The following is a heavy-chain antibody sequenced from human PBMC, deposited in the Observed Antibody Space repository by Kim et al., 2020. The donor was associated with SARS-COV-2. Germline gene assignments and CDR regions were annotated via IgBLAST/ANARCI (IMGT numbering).Heavy chain of an antibody. J-gene: IGHJ6*03. CDR3: AREEQLDYYYYYYMDV. Sequence: GGSLRLSCAASGFTFSDYYMSWIRQAPGKGLEWVSYISSSGSTIYYADSVKGRFTISRDNAKNSLYLQMNSLRAEDTAVYYCAREEQLDYYYYYYMDVWGKGTTVTVSS. D-gene: IGHD6-6*01. CDR1: GFTFSDYY. CDR2: ISSSGSTI. V-gene: IGHV3-11*01.